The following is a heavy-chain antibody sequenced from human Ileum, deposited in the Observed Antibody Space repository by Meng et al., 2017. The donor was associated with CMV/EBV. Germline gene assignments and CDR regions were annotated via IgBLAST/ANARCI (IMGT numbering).Heavy chain of an antibody. CDR2: ISFGGST. V-gene: IGHV4-39*07. Sequence: QLQLYVAVPVSVNTSGPLSLLFLVALGCIRIISFSWGCIPKPPGKGLEWIGSISFGGSTSYKPYLMSRVTISIDMFKNQFSLKLSSVTAADTAVYYCARVGASSITPADYRGQGILVTVSS. J-gene: IGHJ4*02. D-gene: IGHD3-10*01. CDR3: ARVGASSITPADY. CDR1: LGCIRIISFS.